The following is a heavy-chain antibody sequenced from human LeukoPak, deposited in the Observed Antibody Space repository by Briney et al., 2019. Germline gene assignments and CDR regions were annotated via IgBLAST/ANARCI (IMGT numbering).Heavy chain of an antibody. D-gene: IGHD1-26*01. CDR3: ARDSGTYSYFDY. Sequence: ASVKVSCKASGYTFTSYYMHWVRQAPGQGLEWMGIINPSGGSTNYAQKFQGRVTMTTDTSTNTAYMELRSLRSDDTAVYYCARDSGTYSYFDYWGQGTLVTVSS. CDR2: INPSGGST. CDR1: GYTFTSYY. J-gene: IGHJ4*02. V-gene: IGHV1-46*01.